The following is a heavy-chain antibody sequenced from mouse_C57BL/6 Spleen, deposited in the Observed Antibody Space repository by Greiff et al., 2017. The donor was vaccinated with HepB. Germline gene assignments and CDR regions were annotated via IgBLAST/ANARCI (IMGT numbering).Heavy chain of an antibody. Sequence: VQLQQSGAELARPGASVKLSCKASGYTFTSYGISWVKQRTGQGLEWIGEIYPRSGNTYYNEKFKGRATLTADKSSSTAYMELRSLTSEDSAVYFCARKRITTVVENAMDYWGQGTSVTVSS. CDR3: ARKRITTVVENAMDY. CDR1: GYTFTSYG. CDR2: IYPRSGNT. V-gene: IGHV1-81*01. D-gene: IGHD1-1*01. J-gene: IGHJ4*01.